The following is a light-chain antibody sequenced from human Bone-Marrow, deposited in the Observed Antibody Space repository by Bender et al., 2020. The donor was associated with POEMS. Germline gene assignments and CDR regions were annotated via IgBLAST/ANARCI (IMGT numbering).Light chain of an antibody. CDR1: NSNIGTNA. V-gene: IGLV1-44*01. CDR3: AARDAGLSGGV. J-gene: IGLJ3*02. Sequence: QSVLTQPPSASGTPVQRVTISCSGSNSNIGTNAVNWYQQFPGTAPKLLIYSDNQRPSGVPERFYAFKSGTSASLANRGLQSEDEADYYCAARDAGLSGGVFGGGTKLTV. CDR2: SDN.